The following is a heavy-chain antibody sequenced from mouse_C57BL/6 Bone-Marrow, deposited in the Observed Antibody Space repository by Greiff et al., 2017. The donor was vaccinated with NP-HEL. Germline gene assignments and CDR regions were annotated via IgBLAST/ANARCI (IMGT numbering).Heavy chain of an antibody. V-gene: IGHV1-81*01. CDR2: IYPRSGNT. D-gene: IGHD2-2*01. J-gene: IGHJ4*01. CDR1: GYTFTSYG. CDR3: DRGDGYDVGYIDY. Sequence: QVQLQQSGAELARPGASVKLSCKASGYTFTSYGMSWVKQRTGQGLEWIGEIYPRSGNTYYNEKFKGKAKLTADKSSSTAYMELRSLTSEDSAVYFCDRGDGYDVGYIDYWGQGTSVTVSS.